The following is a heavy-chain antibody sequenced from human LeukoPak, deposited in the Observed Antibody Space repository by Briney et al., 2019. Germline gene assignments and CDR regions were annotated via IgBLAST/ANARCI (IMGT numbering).Heavy chain of an antibody. Sequence: RPGGSLRLSCAASGFTFSSYGMSWVRQAPGKGLEWVSAISGSGGSTYYADSVKGRFTISRDNSKNTLYLQTNSLRAEDTAVYYCAELGITMIGGVWGKGTTVTISS. J-gene: IGHJ6*04. CDR1: GFTFSSYG. CDR3: AELGITMIGGV. V-gene: IGHV3-23*01. CDR2: ISGSGGST. D-gene: IGHD3-10*02.